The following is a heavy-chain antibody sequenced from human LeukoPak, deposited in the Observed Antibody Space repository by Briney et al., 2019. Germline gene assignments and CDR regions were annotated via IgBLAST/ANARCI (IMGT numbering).Heavy chain of an antibody. CDR1: GYTFTGYY. Sequence: ASVKVSCKASGYTFTGYYMHWVRQAPGQGLEWVGVINPSGGSTSYAQKFRGRVTMTRDTSTRTVYMEVNSLRSEDTAVYYCARQGTYSSAIGMGYWGQGTLVTVSS. D-gene: IGHD6-19*01. CDR3: ARQGTYSSAIGMGY. J-gene: IGHJ4*02. CDR2: INPSGGST. V-gene: IGHV1-46*01.